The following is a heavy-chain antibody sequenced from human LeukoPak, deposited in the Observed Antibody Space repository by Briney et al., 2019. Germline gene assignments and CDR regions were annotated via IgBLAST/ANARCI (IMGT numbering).Heavy chain of an antibody. Sequence: SETLSLTCAVYGGSFSGYYWSWIRQPPGKGLEWIGEINHSGSTNYNPSLKSRVTISVDTSKNQFSLKLSYVTAADTAVYYCARGFAYGGHFDYWGQGTLVTVSS. CDR3: ARGFAYGGHFDY. CDR1: GGSFSGYY. D-gene: IGHD3-3*01. V-gene: IGHV4-34*01. CDR2: INHSGST. J-gene: IGHJ4*02.